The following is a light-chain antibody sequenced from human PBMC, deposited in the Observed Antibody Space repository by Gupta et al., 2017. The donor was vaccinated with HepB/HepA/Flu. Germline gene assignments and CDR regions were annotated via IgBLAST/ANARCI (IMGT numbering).Light chain of an antibody. J-gene: IGKJ3*01. V-gene: IGKV1-39*01. CDR3: QQKYSLVS. CDR2: NTS. Sequence: DIQLTQSPSSLSVSVGDRVTITCRSSQSITCCFNWYQQKPGKAPKLLIYNTSYLHNGVPSRFSGGGCGTDFTLTISRLQPEDVATYYWQQKYSLVSFGPGTKVDI. CDR1: QSITCC.